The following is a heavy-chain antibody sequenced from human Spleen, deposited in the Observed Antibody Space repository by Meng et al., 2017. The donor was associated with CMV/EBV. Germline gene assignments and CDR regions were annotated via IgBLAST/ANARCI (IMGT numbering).Heavy chain of an antibody. D-gene: IGHD5-12*01. V-gene: IGHV4-61*01. CDR1: GGSVSSGSYY. CDR3: ARVGAIVATNIYGMDV. Sequence: SETLSLACTVSGGSVSSGSYYWSWIRQPPGKGLEWIGYIYYSGSTYYNPSLKSRVTISVDTSKNQFSLKLSSVTAADTAVYYCARVGAIVATNIYGMDVWGQGTTVTVSS. J-gene: IGHJ6*02. CDR2: IYYSGST.